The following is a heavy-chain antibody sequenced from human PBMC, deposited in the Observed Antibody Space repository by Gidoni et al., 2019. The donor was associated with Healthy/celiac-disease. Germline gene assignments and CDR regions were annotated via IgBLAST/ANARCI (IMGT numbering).Heavy chain of an antibody. CDR2: SKSNTDGGTT. J-gene: IGHJ4*02. V-gene: IGHV3-15*02. Sequence: EVQLVASAGAVVHHGASVRLSSAASGFTFRNAWMSWVRQALGKGLEWVGCSKSNTDGGTTDYDATVKGRFTISRDDSNNPLYLQMNSLTTEDTAVYYCTTVRTYLQRYYGDYDYWGQGTLVTVSS. CDR3: TTVRTYLQRYYGDYDY. D-gene: IGHD4-17*01. CDR1: GFTFRNAW.